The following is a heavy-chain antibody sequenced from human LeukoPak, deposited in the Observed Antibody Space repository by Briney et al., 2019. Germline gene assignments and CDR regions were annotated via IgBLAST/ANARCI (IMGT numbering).Heavy chain of an antibody. CDR3: ARAPFFYGDSYFDY. CDR2: ISSSSSYI. D-gene: IGHD4-17*01. V-gene: IGHV3-21*01. J-gene: IGHJ4*02. CDR1: GFTFSSYS. Sequence: GGSLRLYCAASGFTFSSYSMNWVRQAPGKGLEWVSSISSSSSYIYYADSVKGRFTISRDNAKNALYLQMNSLRAEDTAVYYCARAPFFYGDSYFDYWGQGTLVTVSS.